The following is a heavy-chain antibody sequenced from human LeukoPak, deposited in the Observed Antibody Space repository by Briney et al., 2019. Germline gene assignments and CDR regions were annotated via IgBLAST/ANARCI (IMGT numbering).Heavy chain of an antibody. D-gene: IGHD2-21*01. CDR2: ISGTGGRT. Sequence: PGGSLRLSCAASGFIFSSYAMSCVRQAPGKGMEWVLGISGTGGRTYYAESVKGRFTISRDNAKNTLYLQMNSLRADDTAVYYCAKISGGGGFFSGGAFDIWGQGTMVTVSS. J-gene: IGHJ3*02. CDR1: GFIFSSYA. V-gene: IGHV3-23*01. CDR3: AKISGGGGFFSGGAFDI.